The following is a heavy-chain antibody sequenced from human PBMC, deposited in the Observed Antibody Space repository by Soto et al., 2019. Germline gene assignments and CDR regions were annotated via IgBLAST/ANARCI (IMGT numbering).Heavy chain of an antibody. CDR3: ARGEDIVLVPAALRGAYYYGMDV. Sequence: LRLSCAASGFTFSSYAMHWVRQAPGKGLEWVAVISYDGSNKYYADSVKGRFTISRDNSKNTLYLQMNSLRAEDTAVYYCARGEDIVLVPAALRGAYYYGMDVWGQGTTVTVSS. V-gene: IGHV3-30-3*01. CDR1: GFTFSSYA. CDR2: ISYDGSNK. J-gene: IGHJ6*02. D-gene: IGHD2-2*01.